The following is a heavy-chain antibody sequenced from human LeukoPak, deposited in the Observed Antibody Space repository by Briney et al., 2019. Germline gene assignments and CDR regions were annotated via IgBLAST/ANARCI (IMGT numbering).Heavy chain of an antibody. D-gene: IGHD2-2*01. CDR1: GGSISSGGYY. CDR3: ARAVCSSTSCYYYYGMDV. CDR2: IYYSGST. V-gene: IGHV4-31*03. Sequence: PSETLSLTCTVSGGSISSGGYYWSWIRQHPGKGLEWIVYIYYSGSTYYNPSLKSRVTISVDTSKNQFSLKLSSVTAADTAVYYCARAVCSSTSCYYYYGMDVWGQGTTVTVSS. J-gene: IGHJ6*02.